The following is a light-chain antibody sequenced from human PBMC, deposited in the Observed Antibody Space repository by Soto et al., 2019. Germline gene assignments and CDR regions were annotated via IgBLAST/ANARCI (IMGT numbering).Light chain of an antibody. J-gene: IGLJ3*02. CDR2: GNT. Sequence: QSALTQPPSVSGAPGQRVTISCTGSSSNIGAGYDVNWYQQLPGAAPKLLMSGNTNRPSGVPDRFSGSKSGTSASLAITGLQAEDEADYYCQSYDSSLSGWVFGGGTKLTVL. V-gene: IGLV1-40*01. CDR1: SSNIGAGYD. CDR3: QSYDSSLSGWV.